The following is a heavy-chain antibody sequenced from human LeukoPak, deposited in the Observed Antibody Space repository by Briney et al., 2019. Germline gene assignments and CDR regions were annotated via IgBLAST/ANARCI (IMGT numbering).Heavy chain of an antibody. CDR3: ATRFGGYYYDSSGYIFDY. CDR1: GYTFTGYY. CDR2: INPNSGGT. J-gene: IGHJ4*02. Sequence: ASVKVSCKASGYTFTGYYMHWVRQAPGQGLEWMGWINPNSGGTNYAQKFQGRVTMTRGTSISTAYMELSRLRSEDTAVYYCATRFGGYYYDSSGYIFDYWGQGTLVTVSS. D-gene: IGHD3-22*01. V-gene: IGHV1-2*02.